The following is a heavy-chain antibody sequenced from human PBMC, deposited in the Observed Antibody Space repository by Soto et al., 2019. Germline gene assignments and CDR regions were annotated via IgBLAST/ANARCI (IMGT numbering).Heavy chain of an antibody. V-gene: IGHV4-59*08. CDR1: GGSISSYY. CDR2: IYYSGST. CDR3: ARLLIVATNKSYYYYYYYMDV. Sequence: SETLSLTCTVSGGSISSYYWSWIRQPPGKGLEWIGYIYYSGSTNYNPSLKSRVTISVDTSKNQFSLKLSSVTAADTAVYYCARLLIVATNKSYYYYYYYMDVWGKGTTVTVS. D-gene: IGHD5-12*01. J-gene: IGHJ6*03.